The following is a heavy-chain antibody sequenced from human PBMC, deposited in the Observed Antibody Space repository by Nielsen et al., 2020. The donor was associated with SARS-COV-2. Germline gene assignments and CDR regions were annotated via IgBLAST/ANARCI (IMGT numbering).Heavy chain of an antibody. V-gene: IGHV1-46*01. Sequence: ASVKVSCKASGYTFTSYYMHWVRQAPGQGLEWMGIINPSGGSTSYAQKFQGRVTMTRDTSTSTVYMELSRLRSDDTAVYYCARVDTAMVIIDYWGQGTLVTVSS. CDR2: INPSGGST. CDR3: ARVDTAMVIIDY. J-gene: IGHJ4*02. D-gene: IGHD5-18*01. CDR1: GYTFTSYY.